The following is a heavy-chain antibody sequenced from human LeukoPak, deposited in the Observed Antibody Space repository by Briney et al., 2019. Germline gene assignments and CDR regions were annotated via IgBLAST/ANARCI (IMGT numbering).Heavy chain of an antibody. D-gene: IGHD3-22*01. J-gene: IGHJ6*02. Sequence: GGSLRLSCAASGFTFSNYNMNWVRQAPGKGLEWVSYISGGGNTIYYADSVKGRFTISRDNAKNSLYLQMNSLRAEDTAVYYCARDRARGYYDSSGYNYYYGMDVWGQGTTVTVSS. CDR3: ARDRARGYYDSSGYNYYYGMDV. CDR1: GFTFSNYN. CDR2: ISGGGNTI. V-gene: IGHV3-48*04.